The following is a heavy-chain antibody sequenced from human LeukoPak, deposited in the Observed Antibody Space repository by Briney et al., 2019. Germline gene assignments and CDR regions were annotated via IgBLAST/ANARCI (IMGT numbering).Heavy chain of an antibody. CDR2: IYYSGST. CDR3: ARLISRSYDILTGYYSGDY. J-gene: IGHJ4*02. Sequence: SETLSLTCTVSGGSVSSSSYYWGWIRQPPGKGLEWIGSIYYSGSTYYNPSLKSRVTISVDTSKNQFSLKLSSVTAADTAVYYCARLISRSYDILTGYYSGDYWGQGTLVTVSS. D-gene: IGHD3-9*01. CDR1: GGSVSSSSYY. V-gene: IGHV4-39*01.